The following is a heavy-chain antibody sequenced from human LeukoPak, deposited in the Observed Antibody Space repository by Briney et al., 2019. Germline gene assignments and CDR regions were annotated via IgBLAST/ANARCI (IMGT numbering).Heavy chain of an antibody. Sequence: SETLSLTCTVSGGSISSYYWSWIRQPPGKGLEWIGYIDYSGSTNYNPSLKSRVTISVDTSKNQFSLKLSSVTAADTVVYYCARAPNYGDYFDYWGQGTLVTVSS. CDR2: IDYSGST. V-gene: IGHV4-59*08. D-gene: IGHD4-17*01. CDR1: GGSISSYY. J-gene: IGHJ4*02. CDR3: ARAPNYGDYFDY.